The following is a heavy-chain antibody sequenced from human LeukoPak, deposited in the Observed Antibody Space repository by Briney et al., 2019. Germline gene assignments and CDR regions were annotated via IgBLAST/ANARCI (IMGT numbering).Heavy chain of an antibody. V-gene: IGHV3-9*01. CDR2: ISWNSGSI. CDR3: AKDKAYGDSDAFDI. D-gene: IGHD4-17*01. Sequence: GRSLRLSCAASGFTFDDYAMHWVRQAPGKGLEWVSGISWNSGSIGYADSVKGRFTISRNNAKNSLYLQMNSLRAEDTALYYCAKDKAYGDSDAFDIRGQGTMVTVSS. CDR1: GFTFDDYA. J-gene: IGHJ3*02.